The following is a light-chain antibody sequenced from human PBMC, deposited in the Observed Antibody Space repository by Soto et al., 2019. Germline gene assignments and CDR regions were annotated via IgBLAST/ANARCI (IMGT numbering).Light chain of an antibody. J-gene: IGKJ1*01. CDR1: QSIDSW. CDR2: GAS. CDR3: QQYNSYWT. V-gene: IGKV1-5*01. Sequence: DIQMTQSPSTLSAFVGDRVTITCRASQSIDSWLAWYQQKPGKAPTLLIFGASSLESGVSSRFSGNGSGTEFTLTINSLQPDDFATYYCQQYNSYWTFGQGTKVEI.